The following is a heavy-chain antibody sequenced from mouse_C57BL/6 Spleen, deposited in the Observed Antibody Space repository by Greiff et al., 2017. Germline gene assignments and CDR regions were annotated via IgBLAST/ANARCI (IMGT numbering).Heavy chain of an antibody. Sequence: QVQLKQSGPELVKPGASVKLSCKASGYTFTSYDINWVKQRPGQGLEWIGWIYPRDGSTKYNEKFKGKATLTVDTSSSTAYMELHSLTSEDSAVYFCAREGVITTVVATGRYYFDYWGQGTTLTVSS. J-gene: IGHJ2*01. D-gene: IGHD1-1*01. V-gene: IGHV1-85*01. CDR3: AREGVITTVVATGRYYFDY. CDR1: GYTFTSYD. CDR2: IYPRDGST.